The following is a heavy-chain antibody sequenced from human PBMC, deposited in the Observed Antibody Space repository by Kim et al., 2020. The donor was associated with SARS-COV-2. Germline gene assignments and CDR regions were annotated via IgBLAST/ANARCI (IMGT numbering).Heavy chain of an antibody. J-gene: IGHJ4*02. Sequence: SETLSLTCTISGASISDDYWTWIRQPPGKGLEWIGYFSYNKRTSYNPSLKSRVSMSLDTSRNQFSLKLNSVTAADTAVYNCARLPDITGWPFDYWAQGT. V-gene: IGHV4-59*08. D-gene: IGHD6-19*01. CDR1: GASISDDY. CDR3: ARLPDITGWPFDY. CDR2: FSYNKRT.